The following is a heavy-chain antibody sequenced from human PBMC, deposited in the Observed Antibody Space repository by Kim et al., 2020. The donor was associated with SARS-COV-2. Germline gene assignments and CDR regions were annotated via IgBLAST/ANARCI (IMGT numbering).Heavy chain of an antibody. V-gene: IGHV3-23*01. Sequence: GGSLRLSCAAAGFTFSSYAMSWVRQAPGKGLEWVSAISDSGGSTYYVDSVKGRFTISRDNSKNTLYLQMNSLRVEDTAVYYCAKGKGPSAYSSGVYWGQGTLVTVSS. CDR3: AKGKGPSAYSSGVY. CDR1: GFTFSSYA. J-gene: IGHJ4*02. CDR2: ISDSGGST. D-gene: IGHD3-10*01.